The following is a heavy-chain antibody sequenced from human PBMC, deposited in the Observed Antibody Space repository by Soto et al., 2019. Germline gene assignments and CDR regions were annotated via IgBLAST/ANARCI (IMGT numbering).Heavy chain of an antibody. J-gene: IGHJ3*02. CDR2: IYHSGST. CDR3: ARDIGMIVVHNAFDI. V-gene: IGHV4-38-2*02. Sequence: SETLSLTCAVSGYSISSGYYWGWIRQPPGKGLEWIGSIYHSGSTYYNPSLKSRVTISVDTSKNQFSLKLSSVTAADTAVYYCARDIGMIVVHNAFDIWGQGTMVT. D-gene: IGHD3-22*01. CDR1: GYSISSGYY.